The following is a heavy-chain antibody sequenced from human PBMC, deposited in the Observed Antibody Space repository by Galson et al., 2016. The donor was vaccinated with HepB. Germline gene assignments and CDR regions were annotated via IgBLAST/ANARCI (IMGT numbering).Heavy chain of an antibody. V-gene: IGHV3-53*01. J-gene: IGHJ4*02. CDR3: GRGPIVGVTGDF. D-gene: IGHD1-26*01. CDR2: ISGGGNT. Sequence: SLRLSCAASGFIFSSFGMIWVRQAPGKGLEWISGISGGGNTGYADSVKGRFTISRDSSKNTLFLQMNSLRAEDTAMYYCGRGPIVGVTGDFWGQGTLVTVSS. CDR1: GFIFSSFG.